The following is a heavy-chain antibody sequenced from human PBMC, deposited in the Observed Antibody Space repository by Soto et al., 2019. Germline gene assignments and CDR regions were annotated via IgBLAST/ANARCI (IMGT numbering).Heavy chain of an antibody. CDR2: ISYDGSNK. J-gene: IGHJ6*02. D-gene: IGHD6-13*01. Sequence: PGGALRLSCAASGFTFSSYAMHRVRQAPGKGLEWVAVISYDGSNKYYADSVKGRFTISRDNSKNTLYLQMNSLRAEDTAVYYCASLIAAAGTAYYYYGMDVWGQGTTVTVSS. V-gene: IGHV3-30-3*01. CDR3: ASLIAAAGTAYYYYGMDV. CDR1: GFTFSSYA.